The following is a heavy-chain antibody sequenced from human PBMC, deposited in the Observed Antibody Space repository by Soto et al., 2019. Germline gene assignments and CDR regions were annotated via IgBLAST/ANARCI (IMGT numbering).Heavy chain of an antibody. V-gene: IGHV4-31*03. CDR1: GGSISSGGYY. J-gene: IGHJ6*02. CDR3: ARDSPAIDSTHYYGMDV. D-gene: IGHD3-22*01. CDR2: IYYSGST. Sequence: QVQLQESGPGLVKPSQTLSLTCTVSGGSISSGGYYWSWIRQHPGKGLEWIGYIYYSGSTYYNPSLKSRVTISVDTSKNQFSLKLSSVTAADTAVYYCARDSPAIDSTHYYGMDVWGQGTTVTVSS.